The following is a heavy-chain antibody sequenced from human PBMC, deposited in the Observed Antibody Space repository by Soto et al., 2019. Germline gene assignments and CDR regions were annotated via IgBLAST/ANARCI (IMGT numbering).Heavy chain of an antibody. V-gene: IGHV1-18*01. Sequence: QVHLVQSGAEVKKPGASVKVSCKASGYTFTSYGITWVRQAPGQGLEWMGWISAHNGNTDYAQKLQGRDIVTRDTSTSTAYMDLRSLISDDTAVYYCARGRYGDYWGQGALVTVSS. J-gene: IGHJ4*02. CDR3: ARGRYGDY. CDR1: GYTFTSYG. D-gene: IGHD1-1*01. CDR2: ISAHNGNT.